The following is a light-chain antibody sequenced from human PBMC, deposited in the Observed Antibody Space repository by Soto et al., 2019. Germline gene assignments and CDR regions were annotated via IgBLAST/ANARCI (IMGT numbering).Light chain of an antibody. CDR1: QSVSSF. CDR3: QQYGNSPIT. V-gene: IGKV3-11*01. J-gene: IGKJ5*01. CDR2: DAS. Sequence: EIVLTQSPATLSLSPGERATLSCRPSQSVSSFLAWYQQKPGQAPRLLIYDASNRATGIPARFSGSGSGTEFTLTISRLEPEDFAVYYCQQYGNSPITFGQGTRLEIK.